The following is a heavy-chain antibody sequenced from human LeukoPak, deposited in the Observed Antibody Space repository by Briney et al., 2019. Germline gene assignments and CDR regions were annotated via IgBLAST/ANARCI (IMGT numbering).Heavy chain of an antibody. Sequence: PGGSLRLSCAASGFTFSSYGMHWVRQAPGKGLEWVSVIWFDGNNKYYTDSVKGRFTISRDNSKNTLYLQMNSLRAEDTAVYYCARDLGGQQLVRAVFDYWGQGTLVTVSS. CDR1: GFTFSSYG. D-gene: IGHD6-13*01. CDR3: ARDLGGQQLVRAVFDY. CDR2: IWFDGNNK. J-gene: IGHJ4*02. V-gene: IGHV3-33*01.